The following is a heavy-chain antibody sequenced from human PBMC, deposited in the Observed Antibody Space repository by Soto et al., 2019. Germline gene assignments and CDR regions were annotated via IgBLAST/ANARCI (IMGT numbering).Heavy chain of an antibody. D-gene: IGHD2-15*01. CDR1: AGSITNYY. Sequence: SETLSLTCTVSAGSITNYYWSWIRQPPGKGLEWIGYIYYSGTTNYIPSLKSRVTISVDTSKNQFSLKLSAVTAGDTAVYYCASWWAIKGYFTYWGQGSLVTVSS. CDR3: ASWWAIKGYFTY. V-gene: IGHV4-59*08. CDR2: IYYSGTT. J-gene: IGHJ4*02.